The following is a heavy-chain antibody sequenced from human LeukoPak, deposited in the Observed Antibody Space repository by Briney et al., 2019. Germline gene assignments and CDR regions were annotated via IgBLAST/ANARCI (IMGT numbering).Heavy chain of an antibody. V-gene: IGHV4-39*07. D-gene: IGHD3-10*01. CDR1: GGSISSNSYY. Sequence: SETLSLTCAVSGGSISSNSYYWGWIRQPPGKGLEWIGSIYYSGSTYYNPSLKSRVTISVDTSKNQFSLKLSSVTAADTAVYYCARDGAMVRGVIVYYFDYWGQGTLVTVSS. J-gene: IGHJ4*02. CDR3: ARDGAMVRGVIVYYFDY. CDR2: IYYSGST.